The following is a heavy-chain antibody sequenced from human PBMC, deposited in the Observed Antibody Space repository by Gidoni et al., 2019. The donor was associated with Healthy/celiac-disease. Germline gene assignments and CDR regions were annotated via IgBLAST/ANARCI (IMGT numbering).Heavy chain of an antibody. Sequence: QLPLQESAPVLVRPSDTRSLTCTFSTCSISSHRYSWGWIRQPPRKGLEWIGSIYYSWSTYYNPPLKSRVTISVDTSKNQFSLKLGSVTAAYTAVYYCASHDYDFWSGLHWFDPWGQGPLVTVSS. CDR1: TCSISSHRYS. J-gene: IGHJ5*02. V-gene: IGHV4-39*01. CDR3: ASHDYDFWSGLHWFDP. CDR2: IYYSWST. D-gene: IGHD3-3*01.